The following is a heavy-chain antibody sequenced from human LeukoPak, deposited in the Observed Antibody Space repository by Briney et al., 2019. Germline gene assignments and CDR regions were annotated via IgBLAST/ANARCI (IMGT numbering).Heavy chain of an antibody. D-gene: IGHD3-3*01. CDR2: INHSGST. Sequence: SETLSLTCAVYGGSLSGYYWSWIRQPPGKGLEWIGEINHSGSTNYNPSLKSRVTISVDTSKNQFSLKLSSVTAADTAVYYCARKTKGRITIFGVVNHAFDIWGQGTMVTVSS. V-gene: IGHV4-34*01. J-gene: IGHJ3*02. CDR3: ARKTKGRITIFGVVNHAFDI. CDR1: GGSLSGYY.